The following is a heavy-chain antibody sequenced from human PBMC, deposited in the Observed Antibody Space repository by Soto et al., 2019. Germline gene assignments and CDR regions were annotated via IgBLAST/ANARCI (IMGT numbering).Heavy chain of an antibody. Sequence: GGSLRLPCAASGFTFSSYAMRWVRQAPGKGLEWVAVISYDGSNKYYADSVKGRFTISRDNSKNTLYLQTNSLRAEDTAVYYCARDHYDILTCPYAFDFWGQGTLVTVSS. CDR3: ARDHYDILTCPYAFDF. CDR1: GFTFSSYA. D-gene: IGHD3-9*01. CDR2: ISYDGSNK. J-gene: IGHJ4*02. V-gene: IGHV3-30-3*01.